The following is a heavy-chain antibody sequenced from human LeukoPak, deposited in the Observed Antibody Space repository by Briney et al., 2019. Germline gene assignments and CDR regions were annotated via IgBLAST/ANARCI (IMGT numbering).Heavy chain of an antibody. V-gene: IGHV3-23*01. CDR3: AKDRRDHPNVWGSYHSGNAFDI. J-gene: IGHJ3*02. CDR1: GFTFSSYG. Sequence: PGGSLRLSCAASGFTFSSYGMSWVRQAPGKGLEWVSAISGSGGSTYYADSVKGRFTISRDNSKNTLYLQMNSLRAEDTAVYYCAKDRRDHPNVWGSYHSGNAFDIWGQGTMVTVSS. CDR2: ISGSGGST. D-gene: IGHD3-16*02.